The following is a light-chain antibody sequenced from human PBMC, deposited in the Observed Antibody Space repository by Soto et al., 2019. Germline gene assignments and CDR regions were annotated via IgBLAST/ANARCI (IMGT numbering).Light chain of an antibody. CDR2: DAS. Sequence: DIKMTQSPSSLSASVGDRVTITCQASQDIRYYLNWFQQKPGKAPKVLIYDASRLETGVPSRFSGSGSGTHFSLAISSLQPEDIATYYCQQYDSLPITFGQGTRLEIK. V-gene: IGKV1-33*01. CDR3: QQYDSLPIT. J-gene: IGKJ5*01. CDR1: QDIRYY.